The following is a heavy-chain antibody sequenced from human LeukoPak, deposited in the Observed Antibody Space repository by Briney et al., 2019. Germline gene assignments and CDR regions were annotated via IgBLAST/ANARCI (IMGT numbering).Heavy chain of an antibody. J-gene: IGHJ6*02. D-gene: IGHD3-10*01. CDR3: ARGPYYYGSGRCYYGMDV. CDR1: GGSISSYY. Sequence: SETLSLTCTVSGGSISSYYWSWIRQPPGKGLEWIGEINHSGSTNYNPSLKSRVTISVDTSKNQFSLKLSSVTAADTAVYYCARGPYYYGSGRCYYGMDVWGQGTTVTVSS. V-gene: IGHV4-34*01. CDR2: INHSGST.